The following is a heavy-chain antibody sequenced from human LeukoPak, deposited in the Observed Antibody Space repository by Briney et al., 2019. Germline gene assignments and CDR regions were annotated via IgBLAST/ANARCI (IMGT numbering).Heavy chain of an antibody. CDR3: AKSNGYGLIDI. CDR2: IFYSGST. D-gene: IGHD3-22*01. J-gene: IGHJ3*02. Sequence: SETLSLTCTVSADSITMYYWSSVRQPPGKALEWIGNIFYSGSTYYSPSLKSRVTIALDTSRNQFPLKLNSVTAADTAVYYCAKSNGYGLIDIWGQGTMVTVSS. V-gene: IGHV4-59*12. CDR1: ADSITMYY.